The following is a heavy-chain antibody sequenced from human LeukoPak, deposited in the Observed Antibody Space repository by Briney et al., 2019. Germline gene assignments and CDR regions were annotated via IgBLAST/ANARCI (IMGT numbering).Heavy chain of an antibody. CDR2: IYHSGST. Sequence: SETLSLTCTVSGGSISSGYYWGWIRQPPGKGLEWIGSIYHSGSTYYNPSLKSRVTISVDTSKNQFSLKLSSVTAADTAVYYCARTPTVTTRAGGFDYWGQGTLVTVSS. CDR3: ARTPTVTTRAGGFDY. J-gene: IGHJ4*02. V-gene: IGHV4-38-2*02. D-gene: IGHD4-17*01. CDR1: GGSISSGYY.